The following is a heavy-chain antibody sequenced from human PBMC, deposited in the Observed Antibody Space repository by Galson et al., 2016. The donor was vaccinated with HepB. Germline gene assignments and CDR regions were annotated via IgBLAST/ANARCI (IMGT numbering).Heavy chain of an antibody. J-gene: IGHJ6*01. D-gene: IGHD3-22*01. Sequence: SLRLPCAASGFTFREYWMSWVRQAPGKGLEWVAHIKTDGSERYYVDSVKGRFTISRDNAKKSLFLQMNSPRAEDTAVYYCARGKVRAILGNILGDYDYGFDVWGQGTTVTVSS. V-gene: IGHV3-7*01. CDR3: ARGKVRAILGNILGDYDYGFDV. CDR2: IKTDGSER. CDR1: GFTFREYW.